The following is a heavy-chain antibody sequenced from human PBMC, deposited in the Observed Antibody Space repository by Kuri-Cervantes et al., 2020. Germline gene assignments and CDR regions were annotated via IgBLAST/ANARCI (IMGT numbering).Heavy chain of an antibody. D-gene: IGHD5-18*01. Sequence: GGSLRLSCAASGFTFSDYYMSWIRQAPGKGLEWVSYISSSGSTIYYADSVKGRFTISRDNAKNSLYLQMDSLRAEDTAVYYCARERVPQRGYSYAYDMDVWGQGTTVTVSS. V-gene: IGHV3-11*04. CDR1: GFTFSDYY. CDR2: ISSSGSTI. J-gene: IGHJ6*02. CDR3: ARERVPQRGYSYAYDMDV.